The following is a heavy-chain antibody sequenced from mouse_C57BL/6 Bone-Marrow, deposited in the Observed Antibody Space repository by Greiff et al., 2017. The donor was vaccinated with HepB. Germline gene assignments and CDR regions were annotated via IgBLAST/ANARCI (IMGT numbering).Heavy chain of an antibody. V-gene: IGHV14-2*01. CDR1: GFNIKDYY. J-gene: IGHJ4*01. Sequence: EVQLQQSGAELVKPGASVKLSCTASGFNIKDYYMHWVKQRTEQGLEWIGRIDPEDGETKYAPKFQGKATITADTSSNTAYLQLSSLTSEDTAVYYCAARDLLWLRRRGPYAMDYWGQGTSVTVSS. CDR2: IDPEDGET. D-gene: IGHD2-2*01. CDR3: AARDLLWLRRRGPYAMDY.